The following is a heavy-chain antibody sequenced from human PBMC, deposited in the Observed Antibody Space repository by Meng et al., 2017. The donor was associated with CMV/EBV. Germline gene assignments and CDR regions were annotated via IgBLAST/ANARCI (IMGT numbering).Heavy chain of an antibody. CDR1: GYTFTSYG. Sequence: ASVKVSCKASGYTFTSYGISWVRQAPGQGLEWMGWISAYNGNTNYAQKFQGRVTMTRDTSISTAYMELSRLRSDDTAVYYCARDFRYDFWSGLFTNWGQGTLVTVSS. CDR3: ARDFRYDFWSGLFTN. J-gene: IGHJ4*02. D-gene: IGHD3-3*01. V-gene: IGHV1-18*01. CDR2: ISAYNGNT.